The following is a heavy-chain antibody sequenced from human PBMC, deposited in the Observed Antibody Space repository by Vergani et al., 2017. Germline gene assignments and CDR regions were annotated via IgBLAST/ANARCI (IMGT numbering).Heavy chain of an antibody. V-gene: IGHV3-9*01. D-gene: IGHD3-16*01. CDR3: ARGGAYVSDPFDY. J-gene: IGHJ4*02. CDR2: ISWNSGSI. Sequence: EVQLVESGGGLVQPGRSLRLSCAASGFTFDDYAMHWVRQAPGKGLEWVSGISWNSGSIGYADSVKGRFTISRDNAKNSLYLQMNTLTVEDTAVYYCARGGAYVSDPFDYWGQGTLVTVSS. CDR1: GFTFDDYA.